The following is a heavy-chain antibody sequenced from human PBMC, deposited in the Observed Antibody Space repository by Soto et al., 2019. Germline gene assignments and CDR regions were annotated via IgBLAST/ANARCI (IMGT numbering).Heavy chain of an antibody. CDR2: VSHIGSA. V-gene: IGHV4-4*07. D-gene: IGHD3-10*01. CDR1: GASISTHS. J-gene: IGHJ4*02. Sequence: SETLSLTCSVSGASISTHSWSWIRLPAGKGLEWIGHVSHIGSADYSPSLKSRVTMSVDTSKNQFSLKLSSVSAADTAVYYCARYYWSLRYFDLWGQGTLVTISS. CDR3: ARYYWSLRYFDL.